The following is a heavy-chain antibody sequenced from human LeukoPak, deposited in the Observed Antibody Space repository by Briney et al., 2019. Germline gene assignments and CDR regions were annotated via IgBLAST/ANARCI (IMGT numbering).Heavy chain of an antibody. J-gene: IGHJ4*02. CDR1: GGSFSGYY. Sequence: SETLSLTCAVYGGSFSGYYWSWIRQPPGKGLEWIGEINHSGSTNYDPSPKSRVTISVDTSKNQFSLKLSSVTAADTAVYYCARESQYYYDSSGYSQPFDYWGQGTLVTVSS. D-gene: IGHD3-22*01. CDR3: ARESQYYYDSSGYSQPFDY. CDR2: INHSGST. V-gene: IGHV4-34*01.